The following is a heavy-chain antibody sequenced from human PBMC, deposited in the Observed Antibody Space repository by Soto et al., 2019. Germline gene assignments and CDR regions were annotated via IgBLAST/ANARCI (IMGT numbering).Heavy chain of an antibody. J-gene: IGHJ4*02. CDR3: ASSYGSGYRAFDY. Sequence: QVQLVQSGAEVKRPGSSVKVSCKASGDTFTFYSINWVRQAPGLGLEWMGRINPILSRSNYAQRFQGRGTMTADKSTSTAYMELSSLRSEDTAIYYCASSYGSGYRAFDYWGQGALVTVSS. CDR1: GDTFTFYS. CDR2: INPILSRS. D-gene: IGHD3-10*01. V-gene: IGHV1-69*02.